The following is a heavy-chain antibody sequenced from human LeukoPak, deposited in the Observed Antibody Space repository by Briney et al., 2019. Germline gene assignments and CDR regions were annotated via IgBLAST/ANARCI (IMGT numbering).Heavy chain of an antibody. CDR3: ARETYYYDSSGYYAYYFDY. Sequence: PGGSLRLSCAASGFTFSSYSMNWVRRAPGKGLEWVSSISSSSSYIHYADSVKGRFTISRDNAKNSLYLQMNSLRAEDTAVYYCARETYYYDSSGYYAYYFDYWGQGTLVTVSS. CDR1: GFTFSSYS. J-gene: IGHJ4*02. D-gene: IGHD3-22*01. V-gene: IGHV3-21*01. CDR2: ISSSSSYI.